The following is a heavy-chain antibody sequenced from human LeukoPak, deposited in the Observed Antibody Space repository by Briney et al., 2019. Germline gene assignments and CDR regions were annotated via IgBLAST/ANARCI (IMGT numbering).Heavy chain of an antibody. CDR1: GFTFSDYY. D-gene: IGHD1-20*01. Sequence: GGSLRLSCAASGFTFSDYYMSWIRQAPGKGLEWVSYISSSGSTIYYADSVKGRFTISRDNAKNSLYLQMNSLRAEDTAVYYCARDLVTGTLNWFDPWGQGTLVTVSS. V-gene: IGHV3-11*04. CDR2: ISSSGSTI. J-gene: IGHJ5*02. CDR3: ARDLVTGTLNWFDP.